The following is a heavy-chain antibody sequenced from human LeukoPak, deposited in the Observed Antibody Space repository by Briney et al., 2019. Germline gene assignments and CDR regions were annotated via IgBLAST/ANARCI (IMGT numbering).Heavy chain of an antibody. Sequence: GGSLRLSCAASGFTFSSYAMSWVRQAPGKGLEWVSATSGPGGSRDYADSVKGRFTISRDNSKNTLYLQMNSLRAEDTAIYYCAKKVGLVSAPLYYFDLWGQGTLVTVSS. CDR3: AKKVGLVSAPLYYFDL. J-gene: IGHJ4*02. V-gene: IGHV3-23*01. CDR1: GFTFSSYA. CDR2: TSGPGGSR. D-gene: IGHD6-6*01.